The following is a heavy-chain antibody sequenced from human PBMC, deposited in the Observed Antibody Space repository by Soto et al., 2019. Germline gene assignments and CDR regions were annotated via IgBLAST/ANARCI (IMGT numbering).Heavy chain of an antibody. CDR2: IIPIFGTA. Sequence: EASVKVSCKASGGTFSSYAISWVRQAPGQGLEWMGGIIPIFGTANYAQKFQGRVTITADESTSTAYMELSSLRSEDTAVYYCARVAAARFDPWGQGTLVTVSS. J-gene: IGHJ5*02. V-gene: IGHV1-69*13. CDR3: ARVAAARFDP. D-gene: IGHD6-13*01. CDR1: GGTFSSYA.